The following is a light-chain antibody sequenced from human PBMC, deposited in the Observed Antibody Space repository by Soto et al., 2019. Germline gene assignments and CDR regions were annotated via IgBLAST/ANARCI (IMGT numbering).Light chain of an antibody. CDR1: QSISNY. Sequence: DIQMTQSPSSLSASVRDRVTITCLASQSISNYLNWYQQKPGKAPKLLIYASSLQSGVPSRFSGSGSGTDFTLTISSLQPEDFATYYCQQSYSTPPITFGQGTRLEI. J-gene: IGKJ5*01. CDR3: QQSYSTPPIT. V-gene: IGKV1-39*01. CDR2: AS.